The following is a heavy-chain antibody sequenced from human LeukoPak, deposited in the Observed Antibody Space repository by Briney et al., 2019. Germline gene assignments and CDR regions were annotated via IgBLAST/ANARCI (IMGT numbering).Heavy chain of an antibody. V-gene: IGHV3-21*01. Sequence: GGSLRLSCAASGFTFSSYSMNWVRQAPGKGLEWVSSISSSSSYIYYADSVEGRFTISRDNAKNSLYLQMNSLRAEDTAVYYCARAGGDYFDYWGQGTLVTVSS. J-gene: IGHJ4*02. CDR1: GFTFSSYS. CDR3: ARAGGDYFDY. D-gene: IGHD1-14*01. CDR2: ISSSSSYI.